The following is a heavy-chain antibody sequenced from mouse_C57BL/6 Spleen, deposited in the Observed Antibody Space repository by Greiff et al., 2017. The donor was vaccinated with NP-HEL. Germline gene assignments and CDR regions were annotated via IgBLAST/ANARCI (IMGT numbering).Heavy chain of an antibody. D-gene: IGHD4-1*01. Sequence: QVQLQQPGAELVKPGASVKLSCKASDYTFTSYWMHWVKQRPGQGLEWIGMIHPNSGSTNYNEKFKSKATLTVDKSSSTAYMQLSSLTSEDSAVYYRARCKLTGTAFDYWGQGTTLTVSS. CDR3: ARCKLTGTAFDY. CDR1: DYTFTSYW. J-gene: IGHJ2*01. CDR2: IHPNSGST. V-gene: IGHV1-64*01.